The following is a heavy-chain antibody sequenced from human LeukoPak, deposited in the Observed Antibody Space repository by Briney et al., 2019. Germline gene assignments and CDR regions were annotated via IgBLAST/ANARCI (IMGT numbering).Heavy chain of an antibody. J-gene: IGHJ4*02. D-gene: IGHD2-2*01. CDR3: ARGDYCSSTSCSPPDY. CDR1: GFTFSSNW. V-gene: IGHV3-7*02. Sequence: GGSLRLSCAASGFTFSSNWMTWVRQAPGKGPEWVANINQDGSEKYYVDSVKGRFTISRDNAKNSLDLQMNSLRDGDTAVYYCARGDYCSSTSCSPPDYWGQGTLVIVSS. CDR2: INQDGSEK.